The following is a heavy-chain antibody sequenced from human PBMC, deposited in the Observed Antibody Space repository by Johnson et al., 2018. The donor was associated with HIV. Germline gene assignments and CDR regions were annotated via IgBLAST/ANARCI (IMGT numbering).Heavy chain of an antibody. CDR1: GFTVSSNY. CDR3: ARDVGYDSSGYKGAFDI. V-gene: IGHV3-53*01. D-gene: IGHD3-22*01. CDR2: IYSGGST. Sequence: VQLVESGGGLMQPGGSLRLSCVASGFTVSSNYMSWVRQAPGKGLEWVSIIYSGGSTKHADSVKGRFTISRENSKNTLYLQMNTLRAGDTAVYYCARDVGYDSSGYKGAFDIWGQGTMVTVSS. J-gene: IGHJ3*02.